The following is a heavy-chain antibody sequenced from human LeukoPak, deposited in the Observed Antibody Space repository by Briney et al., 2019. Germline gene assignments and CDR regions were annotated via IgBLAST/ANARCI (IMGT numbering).Heavy chain of an antibody. J-gene: IGHJ6*02. V-gene: IGHV3-30*18. CDR2: ISYDASNK. Sequence: GGSLRLSCAASGFTFRSYGMPWGRQAPGKGLKWVAAISYDASNKYYADSVKGRFTISRDNSKNTPNLQMTSLRAQDTAVYYCEKDRGYCSGGSCYEAPGYYGMDVWGQGTTVTVSS. CDR1: GFTFRSYG. CDR3: EKDRGYCSGGSCYEAPGYYGMDV. D-gene: IGHD2-15*01.